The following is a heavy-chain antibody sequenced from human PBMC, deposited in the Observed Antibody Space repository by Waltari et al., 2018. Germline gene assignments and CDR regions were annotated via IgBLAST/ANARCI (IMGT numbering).Heavy chain of an antibody. Sequence: QVQLQESGPGLVKPSETLSLTCTVSGGSISTYYWTWIRQPPGKGLEWIGYIYYSGSTNYNPPLKSRVTISVDTSKNQFSLNLSSVTAADTAVYYCAREGSSGSYLDYWGQGTLVTVSS. D-gene: IGHD1-26*01. V-gene: IGHV4-59*01. CDR3: AREGSSGSYLDY. J-gene: IGHJ4*02. CDR1: GGSISTYY. CDR2: IYYSGST.